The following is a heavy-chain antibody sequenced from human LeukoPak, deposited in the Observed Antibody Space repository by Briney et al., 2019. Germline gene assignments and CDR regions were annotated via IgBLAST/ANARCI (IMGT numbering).Heavy chain of an antibody. CDR2: IKGDGSHT. D-gene: IGHD3-9*01. CDR3: VRDWDHFDFDS. CDR1: GFTFSNYW. J-gene: IGHJ5*01. Sequence: GGSLRLSCAASGFTFSNYWMHWVRQAPGKGLVWVSRIKGDGSHTIYADSVKGRFTISGDNAKNTLYLQMKSLRAEDTAVYYCVRDWDHFDFDSWGLGTLVAVSS. V-gene: IGHV3-74*01.